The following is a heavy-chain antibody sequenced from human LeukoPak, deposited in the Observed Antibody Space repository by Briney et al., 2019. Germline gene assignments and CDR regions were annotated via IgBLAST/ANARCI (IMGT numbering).Heavy chain of an antibody. J-gene: IGHJ3*02. CDR2: ISGSGGST. D-gene: IGHD1-26*01. CDR3: AKDTRYSGTYWSAFDI. V-gene: IGHV3-23*01. CDR1: GFTFSSYA. Sequence: PGGSLRLSCAASGFTFSSYAMSWVRRAPGKGLRWVSPISGSGGSTYYADSVNGRFTISRDNSKNTLYLQMNSLRGEDTAIYYCAKDTRYSGTYWSAFDIWGHGTMVTVSS.